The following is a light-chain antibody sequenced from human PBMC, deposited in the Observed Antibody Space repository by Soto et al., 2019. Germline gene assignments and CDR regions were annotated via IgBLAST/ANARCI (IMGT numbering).Light chain of an antibody. V-gene: IGKV3-15*01. Sequence: ETVMTQSPVTLSVSPGERATLSCRASQSVGSNLAWYQQKPGQAPRLLIYGASTRATGIPGRFSGSGSGTEFTLTISSLQSEDFAVYYCQQYNAWRTFGQGTKVEIK. CDR1: QSVGSN. J-gene: IGKJ2*01. CDR2: GAS. CDR3: QQYNAWRT.